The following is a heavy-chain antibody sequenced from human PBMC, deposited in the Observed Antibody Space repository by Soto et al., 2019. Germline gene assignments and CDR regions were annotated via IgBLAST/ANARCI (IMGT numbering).Heavy chain of an antibody. Sequence: TGGSLILSCAASGFTFSSYWMSWVRQAPGKGLEWVANIKQDGSEKYYVDSVKGRFTISRDNAKNSLYLQMNSLRAEDTAVYYCARDRANSSGWYYYYYMDVWGKGTTVTVSS. CDR2: IKQDGSEK. D-gene: IGHD6-19*01. CDR3: ARDRANSSGWYYYYYMDV. V-gene: IGHV3-7*01. CDR1: GFTFSSYW. J-gene: IGHJ6*03.